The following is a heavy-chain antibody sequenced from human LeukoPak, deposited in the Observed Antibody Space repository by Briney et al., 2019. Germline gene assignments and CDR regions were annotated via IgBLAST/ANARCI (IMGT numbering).Heavy chain of an antibody. CDR2: ISHSGST. J-gene: IGHJ4*02. D-gene: IGHD4-17*01. V-gene: IGHV4-34*01. CDR1: GGSFSGYY. Sequence: SETLSLTCAVYGGSFSGYYWSWIRQPPGKGLEWIGEISHSGSTNYNPSLKSRVTISVDTSKNQFSLKLSSVTAADTAVYYCARGTMTTVTYYFDYWGQGTLVTVSS. CDR3: ARGTMTTVTYYFDY.